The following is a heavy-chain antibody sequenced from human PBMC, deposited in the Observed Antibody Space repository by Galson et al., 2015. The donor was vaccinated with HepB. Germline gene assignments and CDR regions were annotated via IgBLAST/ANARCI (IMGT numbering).Heavy chain of an antibody. V-gene: IGHV3-30*04. J-gene: IGHJ4*02. Sequence: SLRLSCAASGFTFSSYAMHWVRQAPGKGLEWVAVISYDGSNKYYADSVKGRFTISRDNSKNTLYLQMNSLRAEDTAVYYCEVEGQWLGDFDYWGQGTLVTVSS. CDR3: EVEGQWLGDFDY. CDR1: GFTFSSYA. D-gene: IGHD6-19*01. CDR2: ISYDGSNK.